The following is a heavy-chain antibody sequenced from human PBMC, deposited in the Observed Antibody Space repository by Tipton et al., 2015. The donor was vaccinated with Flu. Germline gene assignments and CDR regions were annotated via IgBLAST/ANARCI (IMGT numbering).Heavy chain of an antibody. CDR2: MYASGST. Sequence: LRLSCTVSGDSMSSFYWSWIRQPAGKGLEWIGRMYASGSTKYNPSLKSRVTMSVDTSKKQFFLKLTPVTAADTAVYYCARGSGSGTYMIFDFWGQGTLVTVSS. J-gene: IGHJ4*02. D-gene: IGHD3-10*01. CDR3: ARGSGSGTYMIFDF. CDR1: GDSMSSFY. V-gene: IGHV4-4*07.